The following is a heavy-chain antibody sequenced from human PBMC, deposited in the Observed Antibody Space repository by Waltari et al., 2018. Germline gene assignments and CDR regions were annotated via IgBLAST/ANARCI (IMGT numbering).Heavy chain of an antibody. D-gene: IGHD4-17*01. CDR3: ARDPSYGAIDY. V-gene: IGHV3-7*01. Sequence: EVPLVESGGGLVQPGGSLRLSCSASGFTFSRYWMSRVRQAPGKGLEWVANIRPDGNEKYYVDSVKGRLTISRDNAKNSLYLQMNSLRVEDTAVYFCARDPSYGAIDYWGQGTLVTVSS. CDR1: GFTFSRYW. CDR2: IRPDGNEK. J-gene: IGHJ4*02.